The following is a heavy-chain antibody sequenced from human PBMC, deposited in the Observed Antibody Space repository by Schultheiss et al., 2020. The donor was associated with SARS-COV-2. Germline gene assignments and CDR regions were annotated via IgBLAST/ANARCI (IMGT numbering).Heavy chain of an antibody. Sequence: GESLKISCAASGFTFSNAWMSWVRQAPGKGLEWVGRIKSKTDGGTTDYAAPVKGRFTISRDDSKNTLYLQMNSLKTEDTAVYYCTLSYCSGGSCYSSYYYSMDVWGQGTTVTVSS. J-gene: IGHJ6*02. CDR1: GFTFSNAW. D-gene: IGHD2-15*01. CDR3: TLSYCSGGSCYSSYYYSMDV. V-gene: IGHV3-15*01. CDR2: IKSKTDGGTT.